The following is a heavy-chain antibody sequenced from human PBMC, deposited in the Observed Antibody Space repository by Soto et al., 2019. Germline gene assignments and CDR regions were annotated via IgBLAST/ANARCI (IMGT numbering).Heavy chain of an antibody. D-gene: IGHD3-10*01. CDR1: GGSISSGGYY. V-gene: IGHV4-31*03. CDR2: IYYIGST. J-gene: IGHJ3*02. Sequence: QVQLQESGPGLVKPSQTLSLTCTVSGGSISSGGYYWSWIRQHPGKGLEWIGYIYYIGSTYYTPSFKCRVSISVDTSKNQFSLKLSSVTAADTAVYYCARFYMVRGIMAAFDIWGQGTMVTVSS. CDR3: ARFYMVRGIMAAFDI.